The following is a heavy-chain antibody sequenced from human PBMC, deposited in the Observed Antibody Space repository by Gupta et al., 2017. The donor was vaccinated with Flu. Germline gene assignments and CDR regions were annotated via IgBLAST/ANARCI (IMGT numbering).Heavy chain of an antibody. Sequence: NYNPSLKSRVTISVDTSKNQFSLKLSSVTAADTAVYYCARGPYLGYCSSTSCYKAYYYYYYMDVWGKGTTVTVSS. D-gene: IGHD2-2*02. V-gene: IGHV4-34*01. J-gene: IGHJ6*03. CDR3: ARGPYLGYCSSTSCYKAYYYYYYMDV.